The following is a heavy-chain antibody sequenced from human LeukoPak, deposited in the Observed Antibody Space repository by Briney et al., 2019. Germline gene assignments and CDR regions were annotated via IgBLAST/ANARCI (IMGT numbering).Heavy chain of an antibody. V-gene: IGHV1-8*01. CDR1: GYTFTSYD. J-gene: IGHJ6*03. Sequence: ASVKVSCKASGYTFTSYDINWVRQATGQGLEWMGWMNPNSGNTGYAQKFQGRVTMTRNTSISTAYMELCSLRSEDTAVYYCARGPYIVVVPAALYYYYYMDVWGKGTTVTVSS. CDR2: MNPNSGNT. D-gene: IGHD2-2*01. CDR3: ARGPYIVVVPAALYYYYYMDV.